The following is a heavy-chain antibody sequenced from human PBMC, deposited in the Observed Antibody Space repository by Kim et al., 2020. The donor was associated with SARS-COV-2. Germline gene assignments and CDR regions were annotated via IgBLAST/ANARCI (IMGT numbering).Heavy chain of an antibody. D-gene: IGHD2-15*01. CDR3: ARHGDTTDIVVVVAATKNWFDP. J-gene: IGHJ5*02. CDR1: GYSFTSYW. CDR2: IDPSDSYT. V-gene: IGHV5-10-1*01. Sequence: GESLKISCKGSGYSFTSYWISWVRQMPGKGLEWMGRIDPSDSYTNYSPSFQGHVTISADKSISTSYLQWSSLKASDTAMYYCARHGDTTDIVVVVAATKNWFDPWGQGTLVTVSS.